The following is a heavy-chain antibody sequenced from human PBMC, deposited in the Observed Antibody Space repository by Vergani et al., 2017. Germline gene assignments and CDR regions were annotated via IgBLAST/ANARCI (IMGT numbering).Heavy chain of an antibody. CDR2: INPNSGGT. CDR1: GYTFTGYY. V-gene: IGHV1-2*02. D-gene: IGHD6-13*01. J-gene: IGHJ4*02. Sequence: QVQLVQSGAEVKKPGASVKVSCKASGYTFTGYYMQWVRQAPGQGLEWMGWINPNSGGTKYAQKFQGRVTMTRDTSISTAYMELSRLRSDDTAVDYCAREDLIAAAGTSGEFDYWGQGTLVTVSS. CDR3: AREDLIAAAGTSGEFDY.